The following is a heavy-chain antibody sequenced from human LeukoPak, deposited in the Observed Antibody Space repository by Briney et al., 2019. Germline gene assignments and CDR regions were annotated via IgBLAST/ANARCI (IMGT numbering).Heavy chain of an antibody. Sequence: GGSLRLSCAASGFTFSSYGMHWVRQAPGKGLEWVAVISYDGSNKYYADSVKGRFTISRDNSKNTLYLQMNSLRAEDTAVYYCVREDTPATANWGQGTLVTISS. J-gene: IGHJ4*02. CDR2: ISYDGSNK. CDR1: GFTFSSYG. D-gene: IGHD2-21*02. CDR3: VREDTPATAN. V-gene: IGHV3-30*03.